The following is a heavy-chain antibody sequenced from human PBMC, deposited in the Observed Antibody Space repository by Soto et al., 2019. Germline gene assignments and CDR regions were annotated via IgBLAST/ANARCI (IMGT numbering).Heavy chain of an antibody. V-gene: IGHV4-39*01. Sequence: PSETLSLTRISSGGSIATTSNYLGWFRQPPGKGLEWVWSIYSDGRVHSTPSLESRVSTSVDTSKNDFSLKLTSLTAADTAIYFCARHERFGGTHPWGQGILVTVSS. D-gene: IGHD3-16*01. CDR2: IYSDGRV. J-gene: IGHJ5*02. CDR3: ARHERFGGTHP. CDR1: GGSIATTSNY.